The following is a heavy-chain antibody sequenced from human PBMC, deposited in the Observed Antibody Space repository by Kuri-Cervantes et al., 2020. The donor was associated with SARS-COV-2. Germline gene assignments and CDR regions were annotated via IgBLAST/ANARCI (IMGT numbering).Heavy chain of an antibody. J-gene: IGHJ4*02. D-gene: IGHD3-10*01. CDR3: ARPSGLWFGELPLEYYFDY. CDR2: IIPIFGTA. V-gene: IGHV1-69*13. Sequence: SVKVSCKASGGTFSSYAISWVRQAPGQGLEWMGGIIPIFGTANYAQKFQGRVTITADESTSTAYMELSSLRSEDTAVYYCARPSGLWFGELPLEYYFDYWAQGTLATFPS. CDR1: GGTFSSYA.